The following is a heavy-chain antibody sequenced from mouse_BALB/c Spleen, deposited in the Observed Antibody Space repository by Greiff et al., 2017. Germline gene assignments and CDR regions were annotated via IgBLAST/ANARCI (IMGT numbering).Heavy chain of an antibody. CDR1: GYTFTSYY. Sequence: VQLQQSGPELVKPGASVRISCKASGYTFTSYYIHWVKQRPGQGLEWIGWIYPGNVNTKYNEKFKGKATLTADKSSSTAYMQLSSLTSEDSAVYFCARSSGYDWYFDVWGAGTTVTVSS. CDR3: ARSSGYDWYFDV. J-gene: IGHJ1*01. D-gene: IGHD3-1*01. CDR2: IYPGNVNT. V-gene: IGHV1S56*01.